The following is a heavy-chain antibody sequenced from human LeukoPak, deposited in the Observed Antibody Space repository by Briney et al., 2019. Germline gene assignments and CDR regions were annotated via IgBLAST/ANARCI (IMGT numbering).Heavy chain of an antibody. CDR1: GFTFSTYS. J-gene: IGHJ6*02. CDR3: ARDICSDGVCYYGMDV. Sequence: PGGSLRLSCAASGFTFSTYSMNWVRQAPGMGLEWVSSISSSSSFIYYTDSVKGRFTISRDNAKNSLYLQVNSLRAEDTAVYYCARDICSDGVCYYGMDVWGQGTTVTVSS. D-gene: IGHD2-8*01. V-gene: IGHV3-21*06. CDR2: ISSSSSFI.